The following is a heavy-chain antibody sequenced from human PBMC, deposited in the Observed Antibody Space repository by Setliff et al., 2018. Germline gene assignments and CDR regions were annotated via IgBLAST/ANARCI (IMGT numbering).Heavy chain of an antibody. V-gene: IGHV3-23*01. Sequence: GGSLRLSCVASGFTFSSYAMSWVRQAPGKGLEWVSAISGSSGNTFYADSVKGRFTISRENSKDTLYLQMNSLRAEDTAVYYCARDPVPPWLPLDYWGQGTLVTVSS. CDR1: GFTFSSYA. D-gene: IGHD5-12*01. J-gene: IGHJ4*02. CDR3: ARDPVPPWLPLDY. CDR2: ISGSSGNT.